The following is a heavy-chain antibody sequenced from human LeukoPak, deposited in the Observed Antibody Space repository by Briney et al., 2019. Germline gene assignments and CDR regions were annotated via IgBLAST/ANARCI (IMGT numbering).Heavy chain of an antibody. V-gene: IGHV3-53*01. J-gene: IGHJ6*02. CDR3: ARDPSYYDILTGYSHTRYGMDV. D-gene: IGHD3-9*01. CDR1: GFTVSSNY. CDR2: IYSGGST. Sequence: GGSLRLSCAASGFTVSSNYMSWVRQAPGKGLEWVSVIYSGGSTYYADSVKGRFTISRHNSKNTLYLQMNSLRAEDTAVYYCARDPSYYDILTGYSHTRYGMDVWGQGTTVTVSS.